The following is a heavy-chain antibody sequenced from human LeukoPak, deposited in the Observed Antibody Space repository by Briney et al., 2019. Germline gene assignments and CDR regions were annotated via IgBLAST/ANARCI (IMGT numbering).Heavy chain of an antibody. V-gene: IGHV3-7*01. CDR1: GSTFSSSW. J-gene: IGHJ3*02. CDR3: ARDSGYNAFDI. D-gene: IGHD5-12*01. Sequence: GGSLRLSCAASGSTFSSSWMAWIRQAPGKWLDWLGNINPDGSTINYVDSVKGRFTFSRDNAKNSLYLQMNSLRAEDTAVFYCARDSGYNAFDIWGQGTKVTVSS. CDR2: INPDGSTI.